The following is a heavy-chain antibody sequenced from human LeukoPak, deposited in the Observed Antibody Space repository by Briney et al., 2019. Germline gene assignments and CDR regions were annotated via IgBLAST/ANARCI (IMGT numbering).Heavy chain of an antibody. CDR2: ISRRGSTI. Sequence: PGGSLRLSCAASGFSFSSYEMNWVRQAPGKGLEWVSYISRRGSTIYYADSVKGRFTISRDNARNSLYLQMNRLSAEDTAIYYCARVGEVLGDQILAYWGQGTLVTVSS. V-gene: IGHV3-48*03. CDR3: ARVGEVLGDQILAY. J-gene: IGHJ4*02. D-gene: IGHD3-16*01. CDR1: GFSFSSYE.